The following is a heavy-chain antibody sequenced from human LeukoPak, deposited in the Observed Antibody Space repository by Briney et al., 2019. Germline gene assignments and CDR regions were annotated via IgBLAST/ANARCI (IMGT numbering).Heavy chain of an antibody. CDR2: IYSGGST. CDR3: SRKFSGTDAFYI. J-gene: IGHJ3*02. V-gene: IGHV3-53*01. CDR1: GFTVSSNY. Sequence: GGSLRLSCAASGFTVSSNYMSWVRQAPGKGLEWVSVIYSGGSTYYADSVKGRFTISRDNSKNTLYLQMNSLRAEDTAVYYCSRKFSGTDAFYILGQRTKVTVSS. D-gene: IGHD1-14*01.